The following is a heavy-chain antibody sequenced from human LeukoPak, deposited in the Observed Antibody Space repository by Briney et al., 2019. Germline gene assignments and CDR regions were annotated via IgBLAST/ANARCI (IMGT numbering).Heavy chain of an antibody. D-gene: IGHD2-2*01. CDR2: IYYSGST. CDR1: GGSISSSSYY. CDR3: ARAGGYCSSTRCYDAFDI. V-gene: IGHV4-39*01. J-gene: IGHJ3*02. Sequence: SETLSLTCTVSGGSISSSSYYWGWIRQPPGKGLEWIGSIYYSGSTYYNPSLKSRVTISVDTSKNQFSLKLSSVTAADTAVYYCARAGGYCSSTRCYDAFDIWGQGTMVTVSS.